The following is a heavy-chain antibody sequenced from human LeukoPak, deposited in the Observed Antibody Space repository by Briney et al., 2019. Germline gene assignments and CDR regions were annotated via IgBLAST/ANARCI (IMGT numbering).Heavy chain of an antibody. V-gene: IGHV4-39*07. CDR2: IYYSGST. D-gene: IGHD3-10*01. J-gene: IGHJ6*03. Sequence: SETLSLTCAVSGGSISSNSYYWGWIRQPPGKGLEWIGSIYYSGSTYYNPSLKSRVTISVDTSKNQFSLKLSSVTAADTAVYYCARSYGSGSYPYYYYYMDVWGKGTTVTVSS. CDR3: ARSYGSGSYPYYYYYMDV. CDR1: GGSISSNSYY.